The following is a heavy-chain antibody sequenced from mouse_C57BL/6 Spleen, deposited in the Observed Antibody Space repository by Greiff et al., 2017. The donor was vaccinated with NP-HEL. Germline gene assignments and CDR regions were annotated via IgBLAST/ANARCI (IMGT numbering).Heavy chain of an antibody. CDR1: GFTFSNYW. V-gene: IGHV6-3*01. Sequence: EVQRVESGGGLVQPGGSMKLSCVASGFTFSNYWMNWVRQSPEKGLEWVAQIRLKSDNYATHYAESVKGRFTISRDDSKSSVYLQMNNLRAEDTGSYYCTGRGYDGYFDVWGTGTTVTVAS. CDR2: IRLKSDNYAT. D-gene: IGHD2-2*01. CDR3: TGRGYDGYFDV. J-gene: IGHJ1*03.